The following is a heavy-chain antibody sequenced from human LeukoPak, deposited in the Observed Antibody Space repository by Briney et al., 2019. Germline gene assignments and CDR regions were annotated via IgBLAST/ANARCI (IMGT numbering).Heavy chain of an antibody. V-gene: IGHV3-7*04. CDR3: AGGVTGVDY. D-gene: IGHD3-3*01. CDR1: GFTFRSYW. J-gene: IGHJ4*02. CDR2: MKQDGSEK. Sequence: PGGSLRLSCAVSGFTFRSYWMNWVRQAPGKGLEWVANMKQDGSEKNYLDSVRGRFTISRDNVKNSFYLQMSGLRVEDTALYYCAGGVTGVDYWGQGTLVTVSS.